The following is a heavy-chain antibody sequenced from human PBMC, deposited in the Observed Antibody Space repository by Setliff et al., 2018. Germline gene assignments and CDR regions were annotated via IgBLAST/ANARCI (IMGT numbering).Heavy chain of an antibody. CDR1: GGSISSSSYY. V-gene: IGHV4-61*01. D-gene: IGHD3-16*01. CDR2: IYYSGST. CDR3: ARGDRSSYRDYGMDV. J-gene: IGHJ6*02. Sequence: SETLSLTCTVSGGSISSSSYYWSWIRQPPGKGLEWIGYIYYSGSTNYNPSLKSRVTISVDTSKNQFSLKLSSVTAADTAVYYCARGDRSSYRDYGMDVWGQGTTVTVS.